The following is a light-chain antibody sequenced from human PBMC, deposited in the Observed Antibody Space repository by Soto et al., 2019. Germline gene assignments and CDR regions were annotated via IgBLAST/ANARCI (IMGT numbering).Light chain of an antibody. CDR1: RSNIGSNY. Sequence: QSVLTQPPSASGTTGQRVTSSCSGGRSNIGSNYAFWYQQFPGTAPKLFIFRNTQRPSGVSARFSGSKSGTSASRVISGLRSDDEATSYCAAWDENLRGVVFGGGTELTVL. J-gene: IGLJ3*02. CDR3: AAWDENLRGVV. V-gene: IGLV1-47*01. CDR2: RNT.